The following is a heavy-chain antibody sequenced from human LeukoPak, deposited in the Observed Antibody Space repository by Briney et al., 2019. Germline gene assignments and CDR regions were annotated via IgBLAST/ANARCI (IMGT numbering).Heavy chain of an antibody. D-gene: IGHD6-19*01. CDR3: ARDVPRTRRDIAVAGTWGYYYYYMDV. J-gene: IGHJ6*03. V-gene: IGHV4-61*02. Sequence: SETLSLTCTVSGGSISSGSYYWSWIRQPAGKGLEWIGSIYTSGSTNYNPSLKSRVTISVDTSKNQFSLKLSSVTAADTAVYYCARDVPRTRRDIAVAGTWGYYYYYMDVWGKGTTVTVSS. CDR2: IYTSGST. CDR1: GGSISSGSYY.